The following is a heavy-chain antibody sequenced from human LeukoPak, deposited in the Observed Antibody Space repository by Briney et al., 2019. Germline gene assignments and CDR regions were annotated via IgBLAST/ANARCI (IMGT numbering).Heavy chain of an antibody. J-gene: IGHJ6*03. V-gene: IGHV4-38-2*02. CDR1: GYSISSGYY. CDR2: IYHSGST. CDR3: ARLYSGSYPYLYYYYYYMDV. Sequence: SETLSLTCTVSGYSISSGYYWGWIRQPPGKGLEWIGSIYHSGSTYYNPSLKSRVTISVDTSKNQFSLKLSSVTAADTAVYYCARLYSGSYPYLYYYYYYMDVWGKGTTVTVS. D-gene: IGHD1-26*01.